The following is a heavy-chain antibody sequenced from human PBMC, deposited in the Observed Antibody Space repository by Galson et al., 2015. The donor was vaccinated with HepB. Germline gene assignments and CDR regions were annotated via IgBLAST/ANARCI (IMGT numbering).Heavy chain of an antibody. D-gene: IGHD6-13*01. CDR1: GLTVSNRN. CDR2: LYSGSST. J-gene: IGHJ4*02. Sequence: SLRLSCAASGLTVSNRNMGRVRQAPGKGLEWVSLLYSGSSTQYADSVKGRFTISRHNSENTLNLQMDSLRADDTAVYDCARGVGRSWSFDNWGQGTQVTVST. CDR3: ARGVGRSWSFDN. V-gene: IGHV3-53*04.